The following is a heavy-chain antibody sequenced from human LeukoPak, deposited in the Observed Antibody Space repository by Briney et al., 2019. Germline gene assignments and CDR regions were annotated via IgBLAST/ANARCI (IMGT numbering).Heavy chain of an antibody. CDR1: GFTVSSFS. CDR3: ARGPSWGYSDY. D-gene: IGHD3-16*01. Sequence: KSGGSLRLSCASSGFTVSSFSMNWVRQAPGKGLEGVSCISSSSTYIYYADSVKGRFTISRDNAKNSLYLQMNSLRAEDTAVYYCARGPSWGYSDYWGQGTLVTVSS. J-gene: IGHJ4*02. V-gene: IGHV3-21*01. CDR2: ISSSSTYI.